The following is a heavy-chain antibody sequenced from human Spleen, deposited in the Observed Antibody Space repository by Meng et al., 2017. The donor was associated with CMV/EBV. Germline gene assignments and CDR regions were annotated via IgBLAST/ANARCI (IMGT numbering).Heavy chain of an antibody. CDR1: GFTFSSYA. J-gene: IGHJ4*02. CDR3: ARDGSIVGAH. Sequence: GGSLRLSCAASGFTFSSYAMHWVRQAPGKGLEWVAVISYDGSNKYYADSVKGRFTISRDNSKNTLYLQMNSLRAEDTAVYYCARDGSIVGAHWGQGTLVTVSS. D-gene: IGHD1-26*01. CDR2: ISYDGSNK. V-gene: IGHV3-30*04.